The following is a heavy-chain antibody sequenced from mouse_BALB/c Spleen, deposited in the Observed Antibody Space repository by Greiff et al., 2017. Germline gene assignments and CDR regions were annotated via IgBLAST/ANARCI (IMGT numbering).Heavy chain of an antibody. Sequence: VQLKESGGGLVKPGGSLKLSCAASGFAFSSYDMSWVRQTPEKRLEWVAYISSGGGSTYYPDTVKGRFTISRDNAKNTLYLQMSSLKSEDTAMYYCARHHYRYAFAYWGQGTLVTVSA. CDR3: ARHHYRYAFAY. V-gene: IGHV5-12-1*01. D-gene: IGHD2-14*01. CDR1: GFAFSSYD. CDR2: ISSGGGST. J-gene: IGHJ3*01.